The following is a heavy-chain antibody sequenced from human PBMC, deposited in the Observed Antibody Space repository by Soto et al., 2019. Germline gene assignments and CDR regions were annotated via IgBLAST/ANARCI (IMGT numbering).Heavy chain of an antibody. CDR1: GFSFSDYD. J-gene: IGHJ6*02. V-gene: IGHV3-13*05. Sequence: GGSLRLSCTASGFSFSDYDIHWVRQAPGKGLEWVSTIGVARDPYYTGSVKHRFTISRENARNSMFLQMNSVTVGDTAVYYCARAYTGRLPRRADYYYALDVWGQGIMVTVSS. D-gene: IGHD2-15*01. CDR3: ARAYTGRLPRRADYYYALDV. CDR2: IGVARDP.